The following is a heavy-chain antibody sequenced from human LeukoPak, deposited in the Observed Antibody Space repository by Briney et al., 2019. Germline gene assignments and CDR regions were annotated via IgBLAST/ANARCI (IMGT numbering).Heavy chain of an antibody. CDR2: INPSGGRT. Sequence: ASVKVSCKASGYVFTSYYIHWMRQAPGQGLEWMGKINPSGGRTNYAQKFQDRVTLTSDTSTSTAYMDLSSLRFEDTAVYYCARDVWGDSSEYSLYNWFDPWGQGTLVTVSS. J-gene: IGHJ5*02. CDR1: GYVFTSYY. V-gene: IGHV1-46*01. CDR3: ARDVWGDSSEYSLYNWFDP. D-gene: IGHD3-22*01.